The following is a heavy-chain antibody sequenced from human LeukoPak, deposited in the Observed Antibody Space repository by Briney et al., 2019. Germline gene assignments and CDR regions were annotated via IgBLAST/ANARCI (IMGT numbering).Heavy chain of an antibody. CDR3: ARHDQAGWAHFDC. CDR2: IHYTGST. Sequence: PSETLSLTCTVSGGSINSYYWSWIRQPPGKGLEWIGYIHYTGSTNYNPSLKSRVTISVDTSKNQFSLNLSSVTAADTAVYYCARHDQAGWAHFDCWGQGTLVTVSS. J-gene: IGHJ4*02. V-gene: IGHV4-59*08. CDR1: GGSINSYY. D-gene: IGHD1-26*01.